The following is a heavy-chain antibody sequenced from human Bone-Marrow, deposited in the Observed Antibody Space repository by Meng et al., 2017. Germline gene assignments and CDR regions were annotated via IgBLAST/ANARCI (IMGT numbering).Heavy chain of an antibody. D-gene: IGHD6-19*01. V-gene: IGHV1-69*02. CDR3: ARTPGIAVAVGMDV. Sequence: QVQLVQSGSEVKKPGSSVKVSCKASGGIFSSYTISCVRQAPGQGLEWMGRIIPILGIANYAQKFQGRVTITADKSTSTAYMELSSLRSEDTAVYYCARTPGIAVAVGMDVWGQGTTVTVSS. CDR1: GGIFSSYT. J-gene: IGHJ6*02. CDR2: IIPILGIA.